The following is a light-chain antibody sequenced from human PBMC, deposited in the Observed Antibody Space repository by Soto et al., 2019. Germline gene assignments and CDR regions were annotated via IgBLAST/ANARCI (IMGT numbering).Light chain of an antibody. CDR2: GAS. CDR3: QQYGDWPPET. CDR1: QSVSRN. J-gene: IGKJ2*01. V-gene: IGKV3-15*01. Sequence: EVVLTQSPATLSVSPGDRATLSCRASQSVSRNLAWYQQKPGQAPRLLIYGASTRATGVPARFSGSGSATEFPLFIRRLQAEDGGVYYCQQYGDWPPETFGQGTKLEI.